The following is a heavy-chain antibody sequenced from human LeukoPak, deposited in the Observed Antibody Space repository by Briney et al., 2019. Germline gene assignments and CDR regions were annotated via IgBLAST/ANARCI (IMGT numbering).Heavy chain of an antibody. Sequence: SETLSLTCTVSGGSISSYYWSWIRQPPGKGLEWIGYIYYSAYYSGSTNYNPSLKSRVTISVDTSKNQFSLRLSSVTAADTAVYYCALTSAMITFGGYHFDYWGQGTLVTVSS. CDR3: ALTSAMITFGGYHFDY. J-gene: IGHJ4*02. CDR1: GGSISSYY. D-gene: IGHD3-16*01. CDR2: IYYSAYYSGST. V-gene: IGHV4-59*08.